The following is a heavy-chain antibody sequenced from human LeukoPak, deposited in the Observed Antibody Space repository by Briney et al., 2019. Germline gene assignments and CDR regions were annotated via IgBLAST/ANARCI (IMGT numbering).Heavy chain of an antibody. CDR3: AKDRYGDYGPFDM. CDR2: TPSDGSYT. V-gene: IGHV3-30*18. D-gene: IGHD4-17*01. CDR1: GFNFNSHG. J-gene: IGHJ3*02. Sequence: GGSLRLSCAASGFNFNSHGMHWVRQAPGKGLEWVALTPSDGSYTYYADSVKGRFTISRDNSKNTLSLQMNSVRPDDTAVYYCAKDRYGDYGPFDMWGQGTMVSVSS.